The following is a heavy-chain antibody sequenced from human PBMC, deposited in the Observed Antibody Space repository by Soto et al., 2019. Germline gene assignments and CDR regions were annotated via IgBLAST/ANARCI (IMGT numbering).Heavy chain of an antibody. CDR2: ISSSTIYI. CDR1: GFTFSSYS. D-gene: IGHD4-4*01. Sequence: GGSLRLSCAASGFTFSSYSMSWVRQAPGKGLEWVSSISSSTIYIYYADSVKGRFTISRDNAKNSLYLTMNSLRAEDTAVYYCARGEMATVAPFDYWVHGTLVTVSS. CDR3: ARGEMATVAPFDY. J-gene: IGHJ4*01. V-gene: IGHV3-21*01.